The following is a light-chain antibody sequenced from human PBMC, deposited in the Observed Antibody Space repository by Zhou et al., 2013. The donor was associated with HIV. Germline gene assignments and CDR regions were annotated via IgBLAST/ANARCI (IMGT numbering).Light chain of an antibody. CDR3: QQTYTMPRVT. Sequence: DIQMTQSPSSLSASVGDRVSIACRASQSIDTYLNWYQQKPGRAPKLLIYATSTLQSGVPSRFSGSGSGTHFTLTISSLQPEDFATYYCQQTYTMPRVTFGGGTQVEIK. CDR2: ATS. V-gene: IGKV1-39*01. CDR1: QSIDTY. J-gene: IGKJ4*01.